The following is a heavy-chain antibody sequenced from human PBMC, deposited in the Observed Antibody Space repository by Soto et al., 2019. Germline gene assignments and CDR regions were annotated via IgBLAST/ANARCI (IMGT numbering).Heavy chain of an antibody. V-gene: IGHV4-31*03. J-gene: IGHJ4*02. CDR1: GASISSGGYY. Sequence: TLSLTCTVSGASISSGGYYWSWIRQHPGKGLEWIGYIYYTGSTYYNPSLKSRVTISVDTSKNQFSLKLSSVTAADTAVYYCARDPGYSYGFGYWGQGTLVTVSS. D-gene: IGHD5-18*01. CDR2: IYYTGST. CDR3: ARDPGYSYGFGY.